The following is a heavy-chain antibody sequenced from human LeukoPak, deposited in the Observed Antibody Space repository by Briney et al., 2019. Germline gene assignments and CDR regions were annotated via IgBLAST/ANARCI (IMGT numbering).Heavy chain of an antibody. CDR2: ISYDGSNK. V-gene: IGHV3-30*18. D-gene: IGHD3-22*01. J-gene: IGHJ5*02. Sequence: GGSLRLSCAASGFTFSSYGMHWVRQAPGKGLEWVAVISYDGSNKYYADSVKGRFTISRDNSKNTLYLHVNNLRAEDTAVYYCAKDLGQWVVTSWFDPWGQGTLVTVSS. CDR1: GFTFSSYG. CDR3: AKDLGQWVVTSWFDP.